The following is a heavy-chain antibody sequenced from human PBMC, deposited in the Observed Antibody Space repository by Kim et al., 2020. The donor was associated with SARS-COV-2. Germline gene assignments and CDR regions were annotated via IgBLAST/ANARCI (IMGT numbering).Heavy chain of an antibody. Sequence: SETLSLTCTVSGGSISSYYWSWIRQPPGKGLEWIGYIYYSGSTNYNPSLKSRVTISVDTSKNQFSLKLSSVTAADTAVYYCARSPGSSGWYSRRPEFDYWGQGTLVTVSS. J-gene: IGHJ4*02. D-gene: IGHD6-19*01. V-gene: IGHV4-59*13. CDR3: ARSPGSSGWYSRRPEFDY. CDR1: GGSISSYY. CDR2: IYYSGST.